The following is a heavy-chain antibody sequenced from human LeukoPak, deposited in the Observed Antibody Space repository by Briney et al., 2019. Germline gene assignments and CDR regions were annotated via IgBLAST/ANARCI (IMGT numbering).Heavy chain of an antibody. J-gene: IGHJ6*03. V-gene: IGHV3-20*04. D-gene: IGHD1-1*01. CDR1: GFNFDDYV. CDR3: ARKGTTGYYYYYMDV. CDR2: INWNGGGR. Sequence: GGSLRLSCAASGFNFDDYVMTWVRQAPGKGLEWVSGINWNGGGRGYADSVKGRFTISRDNAKNSLYLQMNSLRAEDTAVYYCARKGTTGYYYYYMDVWGKGTTVTVSS.